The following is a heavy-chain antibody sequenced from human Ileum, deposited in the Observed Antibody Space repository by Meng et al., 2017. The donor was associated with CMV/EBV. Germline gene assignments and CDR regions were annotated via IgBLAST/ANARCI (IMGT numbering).Heavy chain of an antibody. CDR1: GFAFSSNV. D-gene: IGHD3-3*01. V-gene: IGHV3-43*02. J-gene: IGHJ4*02. CDR2: ISWDGGST. CDR3: AKELRFLEWLFHY. Sequence: GGSLRLSCAASGFAFSSNVMNWVRRAPGKGLEWVSLISWDGGSTYYADSVKGRFTISRDNSKNSLYLQMNSLRTEDTALYYCAKELRFLEWLFHYWGQGTLVTVSS.